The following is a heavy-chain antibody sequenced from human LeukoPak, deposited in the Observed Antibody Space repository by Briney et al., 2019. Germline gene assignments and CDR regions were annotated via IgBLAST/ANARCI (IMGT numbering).Heavy chain of an antibody. D-gene: IGHD3-22*01. CDR3: ARDRYSSGYYGFDY. V-gene: IGHV4-4*07. CDR2: IYTSGST. Sequence: SETLSLTCTVSGGSISSYYWSWIWQPAGKGLEWIGRIYTSGSTNYNPSLKSRVTMSVDTSKNQFSLKLSSVTAADTAVYYCARDRYSSGYYGFDYWGQGTLVTVSS. J-gene: IGHJ4*02. CDR1: GGSISSYY.